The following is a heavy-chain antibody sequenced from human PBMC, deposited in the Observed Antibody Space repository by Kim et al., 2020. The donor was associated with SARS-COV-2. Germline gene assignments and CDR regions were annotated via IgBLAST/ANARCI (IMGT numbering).Heavy chain of an antibody. D-gene: IGHD1-1*01. CDR3: ARTWKDYGMDV. V-gene: IGHV4-39*07. Sequence: SETLSLTCTVSGGSISSSSYYWGWIRQPPGKGLEWIGSIYYSGSTYYNPSLKSRVTISVDTSKNQFSLKLSSVTAADTAVYYCARTWKDYGMDVWGQGTT. CDR1: GGSISSSSYY. J-gene: IGHJ6*02. CDR2: IYYSGST.